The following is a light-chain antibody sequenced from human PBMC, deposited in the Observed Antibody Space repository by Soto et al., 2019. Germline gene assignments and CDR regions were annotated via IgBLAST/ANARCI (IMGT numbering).Light chain of an antibody. CDR2: EGS. CDR3: CSYAGSRIFYV. J-gene: IGLJ1*01. V-gene: IGLV2-23*01. CDR1: SSDVGSYNL. Sequence: QSVLTQPASVSGSPGQSITISCTGTSSDVGSYNLVSWYQQHPGKAPKLMIYEGSKRHSGVSNRFSGSKSGNTASLTISGLQAEDEADYYCCSYAGSRIFYVFGTGTKLTVL.